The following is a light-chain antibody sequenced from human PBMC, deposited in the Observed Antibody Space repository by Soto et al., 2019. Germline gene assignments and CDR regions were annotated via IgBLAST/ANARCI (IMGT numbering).Light chain of an antibody. V-gene: IGKV1-17*01. CDR2: AAS. CDR1: QGINNL. J-gene: IGKJ3*01. Sequence: DLQMTQSPCSLSASVGDRVTITCRASQGINNLLGWYQQGPGKAPKRLIYAASNLEGGVPSRFSGSGSGIEFTLTISSLQPEDFATYYCLQHDTYPFTFGPGTKVDVK. CDR3: LQHDTYPFT.